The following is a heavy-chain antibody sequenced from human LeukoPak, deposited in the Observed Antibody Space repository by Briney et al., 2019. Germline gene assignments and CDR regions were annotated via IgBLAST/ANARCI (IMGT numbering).Heavy chain of an antibody. CDR3: ARGRHGGSLEH. V-gene: IGHV4-30-2*01. CDR2: IYHSGST. D-gene: IGHD1/OR15-1a*01. CDR1: VRSINSGGYY. Sequence: PSETLSLTCAVSVRSINSGGYYWSWIRQPPGKGLEWIGYIYHSGSTYYNPSLKSRVTISVDRSKNQFSLKLSSVTAADTAVYYCARGRHGGSLEHWGQGTLVTVSS. J-gene: IGHJ4*02.